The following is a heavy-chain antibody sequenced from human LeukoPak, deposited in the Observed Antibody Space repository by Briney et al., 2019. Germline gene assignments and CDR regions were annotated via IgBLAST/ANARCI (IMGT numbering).Heavy chain of an antibody. Sequence: GESLKISCKGSEYSFTSYWIGWVRQMPGKGLEWMGIIYPGDSDTRYSPSFQGQVTISADKSISTAYLQWSSLKASDTAMYYCARIPYYDSSGTGGFDYWGQGTLVTVSS. J-gene: IGHJ4*02. CDR3: ARIPYYDSSGTGGFDY. D-gene: IGHD3-22*01. CDR1: EYSFTSYW. CDR2: IYPGDSDT. V-gene: IGHV5-51*01.